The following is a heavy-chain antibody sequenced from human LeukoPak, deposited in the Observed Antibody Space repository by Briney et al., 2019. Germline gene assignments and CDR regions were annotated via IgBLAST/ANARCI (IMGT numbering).Heavy chain of an antibody. CDR2: ISYDGNTI. J-gene: IGHJ4*02. CDR3: ARSGGLQKFDY. V-gene: IGHV3-30-3*01. D-gene: IGHD4-11*01. Sequence: PGGSLRLSCAASEFTFSNYAVHWVRQAPGKGLQWVAVISYDGNTIYYADSVKGRFTISRDTSKNTLYLQMNSLRTEDTAVYYCARSGGLQKFDYWGQGTLVTVSS. CDR1: EFTFSNYA.